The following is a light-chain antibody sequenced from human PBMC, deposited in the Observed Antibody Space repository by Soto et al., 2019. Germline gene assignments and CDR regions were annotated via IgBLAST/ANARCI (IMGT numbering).Light chain of an antibody. J-gene: IGKJ4*01. V-gene: IGKV1-39*01. CDR2: TAS. CDR3: QQSFSIPLT. Sequence: DIQMTQSPSSLSASVGDRVTITCRTSQNIRKYLNWYHQKPGRAPDLLIYTASSLQVGFPSRFSGSGSGTEFSLTISSLQPEDIGTYYCQQSFSIPLTFGGGTKVEIK. CDR1: QNIRKY.